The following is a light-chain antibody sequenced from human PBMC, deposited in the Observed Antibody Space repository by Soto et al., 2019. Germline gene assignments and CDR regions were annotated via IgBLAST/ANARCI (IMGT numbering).Light chain of an antibody. CDR2: GAS. Sequence: EIVLTQSPDTLSLSPGERATLSCRASQNVSSSYLAWYQQKPGQAPRLLIYGASSRATGIPDRFSGSGSGTDFTLTISRLEPEDFAVYYCQQYGSSPGTFGQGTKVEIK. CDR3: QQYGSSPGT. CDR1: QNVSSSY. J-gene: IGKJ1*01. V-gene: IGKV3-20*01.